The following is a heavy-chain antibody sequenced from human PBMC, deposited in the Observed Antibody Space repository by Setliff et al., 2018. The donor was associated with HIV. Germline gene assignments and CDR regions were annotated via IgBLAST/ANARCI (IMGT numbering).Heavy chain of an antibody. Sequence: PSETLSLTCTVSGDSISSGSYYGSWIRQPPGKGLEWIGKINHSGSTNYNPSLKSRVTISVDTSKNQFSLKLGSVTAADTAVYYCARVGYYDTSFDYWGQGTLVTVSS. CDR2: INHSGST. J-gene: IGHJ4*02. D-gene: IGHD3-22*01. CDR3: ARVGYYDTSFDY. V-gene: IGHV4-39*07. CDR1: GDSISSGSYY.